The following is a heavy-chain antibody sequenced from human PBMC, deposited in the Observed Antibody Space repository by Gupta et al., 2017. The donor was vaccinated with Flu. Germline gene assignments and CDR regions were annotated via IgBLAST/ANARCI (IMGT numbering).Heavy chain of an antibody. J-gene: IGHJ3*01. D-gene: IGHD5-18*01. V-gene: IGHV3-23*01. CDR3: AKDGSYGPDAFNV. Sequence: FTISRDNSKNTLYLQMSSLRAEDTALYYCAKDGSYGPDAFNVWGQGTMVTVSS.